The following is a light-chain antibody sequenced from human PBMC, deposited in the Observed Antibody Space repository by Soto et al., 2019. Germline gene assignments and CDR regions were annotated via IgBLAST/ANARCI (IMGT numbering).Light chain of an antibody. J-gene: IGKJ5*01. CDR1: QGMSSF. Sequence: DIQMTQSPSSLSASVGDRVTITCRASQGMSSFVAWYQQKPGKVPRLLISGASTLQSGVPSRFSGSGSGTDFTLTITSLQPEDVATYYCQKYSSVITFGQGTRLEIK. V-gene: IGKV1-27*01. CDR2: GAS. CDR3: QKYSSVIT.